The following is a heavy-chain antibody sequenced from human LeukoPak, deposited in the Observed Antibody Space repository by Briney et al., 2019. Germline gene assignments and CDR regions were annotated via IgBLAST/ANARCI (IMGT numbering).Heavy chain of an antibody. Sequence: SETLSLTCTVSGGSISTSNYYWGWIRQPPGKGLEWIGNIFYSGSTYYSPSLRSRVTISVDTSKNQFSLKLSSVTAADTAVYYCARAPVSSYVVKNNWFDPWGQGTLVTVSS. J-gene: IGHJ5*02. D-gene: IGHD2-21*01. CDR3: ARAPVSSYVVKNNWFDP. CDR1: GGSISTSNYY. V-gene: IGHV4-39*07. CDR2: IFYSGST.